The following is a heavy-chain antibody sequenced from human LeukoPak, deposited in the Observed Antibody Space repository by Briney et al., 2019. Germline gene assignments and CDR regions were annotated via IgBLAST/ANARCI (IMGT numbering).Heavy chain of an antibody. J-gene: IGHJ4*02. Sequence: GGSLRLSCAASGFTFNPYAMSWVRQAPGKGLEWVAGIGGVGDRTYYADSVKGRFTISRDNSKDTLYLQMNSLKADDTAVYYCAKASRQAAVASPLDYWGQGSLVTVSS. V-gene: IGHV3-23*01. D-gene: IGHD6-19*01. CDR1: GFTFNPYA. CDR3: AKASRQAAVASPLDY. CDR2: IGGVGDRT.